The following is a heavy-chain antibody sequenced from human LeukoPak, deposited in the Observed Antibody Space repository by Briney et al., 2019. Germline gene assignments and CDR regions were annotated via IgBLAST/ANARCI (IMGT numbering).Heavy chain of an antibody. CDR3: ARDSMEGIAAAGSPNTAVENWFDP. V-gene: IGHV3-21*01. J-gene: IGHJ5*02. D-gene: IGHD6-13*01. CDR2: ISSSSSYI. CDR1: GFTFSSYS. Sequence: KPGGSLRLSCAASGFTFSSYSMNWVRQAPGKGLDWVSSISSSSSYIYYADSVKGRFTISRDNAKNSLYLQMNSLRAEDTAVYYCARDSMEGIAAAGSPNTAVENWFDPWGQGTLVTVSS.